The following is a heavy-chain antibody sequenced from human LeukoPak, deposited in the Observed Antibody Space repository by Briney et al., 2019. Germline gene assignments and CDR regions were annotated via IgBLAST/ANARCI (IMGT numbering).Heavy chain of an antibody. J-gene: IGHJ4*02. V-gene: IGHV3-23*01. CDR2: ISGSGAST. CDR3: AKDPSGASIVRYFDY. CDR1: GFTFSSYA. D-gene: IGHD3-16*02. Sequence: GGSLRLSCAASGFTFSSYAMSWVRQAPGKGLEWVSVISGSGASTFYADSVKGRFSISKDNSKNTLYLQMNSLRAEDTAVYYCAKDPSGASIVRYFDYWGQGTLVIVSS.